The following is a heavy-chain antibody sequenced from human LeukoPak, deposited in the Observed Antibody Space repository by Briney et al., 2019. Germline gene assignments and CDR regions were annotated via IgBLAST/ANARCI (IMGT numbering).Heavy chain of an antibody. CDR2: MNPNSGNI. Sequence: GASVKVSCKASGYTFTNYDINWVRQATGQGLEWMGYMNPNSGNIGYAPKFQGRLTITKNISINTAYMELSSLRSEDTAVYYCAREQLDPWSQGTLVTVSS. J-gene: IGHJ5*02. D-gene: IGHD5-18*01. CDR1: GYTFTNYD. V-gene: IGHV1-8*01. CDR3: AREQLDP.